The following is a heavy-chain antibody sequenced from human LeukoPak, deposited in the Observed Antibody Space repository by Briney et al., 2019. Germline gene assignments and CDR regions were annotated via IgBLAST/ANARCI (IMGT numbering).Heavy chain of an antibody. CDR3: ARGGGRYSVDY. CDR2: ISPNSGGT. V-gene: IGHV1-2*02. J-gene: IGHJ4*02. CDR1: GYTFIDYY. D-gene: IGHD1-26*01. Sequence: GASVKVSCKASGYTFIDYYMHWVRQAPGQGLEWIGWISPNSGGTKYVQKFRGRVTMTRDTSITTVYMELSGLSFDDTVVYYCARGGGRYSVDYWGQGTLVIVSS.